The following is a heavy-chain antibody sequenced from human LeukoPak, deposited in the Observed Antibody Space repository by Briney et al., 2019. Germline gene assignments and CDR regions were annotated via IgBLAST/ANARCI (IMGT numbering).Heavy chain of an antibody. CDR3: ARHSRSAYTGYENAFDI. V-gene: IGHV4-39*01. CDR2: IYNSANT. J-gene: IGHJ3*02. D-gene: IGHD5-12*01. Sequence: SETLSLTCTVSGDSFSSSSYCGDWIRQPPGKGLEWIGNIYNSANTHYNPSLKTRITMSVDTSKNQFSQKLNSVTAADTGIYYCARHSRSAYTGYENAFDIWGQGTMVTVSS. CDR1: GDSFSSSSYC.